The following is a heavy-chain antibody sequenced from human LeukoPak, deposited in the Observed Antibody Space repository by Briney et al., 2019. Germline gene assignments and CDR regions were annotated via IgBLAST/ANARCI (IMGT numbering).Heavy chain of an antibody. Sequence: PGGSLRLSCAASGFTFSNYWMHWVRQAPGKGLVWVSRINSDGINTSYADSVKGRFTISRDNAKNTLNLQMNSLRAEDTAVYYCAKGHPYYDFWSGYYEPTVAFDIWGQGTMVTVSS. V-gene: IGHV3-74*01. CDR1: GFTFSNYW. CDR3: AKGHPYYDFWSGYYEPTVAFDI. J-gene: IGHJ3*02. D-gene: IGHD3-3*01. CDR2: INSDGINT.